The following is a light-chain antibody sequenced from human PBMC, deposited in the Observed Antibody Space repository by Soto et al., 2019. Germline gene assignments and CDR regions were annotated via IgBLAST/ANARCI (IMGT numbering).Light chain of an antibody. J-gene: IGKJ4*01. CDR1: QTVGSNF. V-gene: IGKV3-20*01. CDR2: DAS. CDR3: QRYGDSPLA. Sequence: ELVLTQSPGTLSLSPGERATLSCRASQTVGSNFLAWYQHRPGQTPRLLMYDASSRVTGVPARFSGSWSGTDFTLIINRLEPEDFAVYYCQRYGDSPLAFGGGTKVEIK.